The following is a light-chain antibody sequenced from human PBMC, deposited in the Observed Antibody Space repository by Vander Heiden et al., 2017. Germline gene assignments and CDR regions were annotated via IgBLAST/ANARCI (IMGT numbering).Light chain of an antibody. J-gene: IGKJ1*01. CDR2: KAS. Sequence: DTQVTQSPSTLSAAVGERVTITCRASQSISNYLAWYQQKPGTAPRLLIYKASSLESGVPLRFSGSGSGTEFTLTISSLQPDDFATYYCQQFNSYPVTFGQGTKVEIK. V-gene: IGKV1-5*03. CDR3: QQFNSYPVT. CDR1: QSISNY.